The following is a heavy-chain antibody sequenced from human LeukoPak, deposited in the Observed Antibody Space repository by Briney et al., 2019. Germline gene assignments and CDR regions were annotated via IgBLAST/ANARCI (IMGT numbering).Heavy chain of an antibody. CDR3: ASSIGGYYYYGMDV. V-gene: IGHV3-66*01. Sequence: PGGSLRLSCAASGFTVSSNYMSWVRQAPGKGLEWVSVIYSGGSTYYADSVKGRFTISRDNSKNTLYLQMNSLRAEDTAVYYCASSIGGYYYYGMDVWGQGTTVTVSS. D-gene: IGHD3-22*01. J-gene: IGHJ6*02. CDR1: GFTVSSNY. CDR2: IYSGGST.